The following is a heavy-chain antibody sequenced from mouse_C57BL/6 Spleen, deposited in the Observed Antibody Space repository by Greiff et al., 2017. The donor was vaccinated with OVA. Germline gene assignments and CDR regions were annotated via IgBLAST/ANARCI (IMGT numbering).Heavy chain of an antibody. J-gene: IGHJ2*01. CDR2: INPNYGTT. D-gene: IGHD2-5*01. V-gene: IGHV1-39*01. CDR1: GYSFTDYN. CDR3: ARSGYSNYALDY. Sequence: EVKLVESGPELVKPGASVKISCKASGYSFTDYNMNWVKQSNGKSLEWIGVINPNYGTTSYNQKFKGKAALTVDQSSSTAYMQLNSLTSEDSAVYYCARSGYSNYALDYWGQGTTLTVSS.